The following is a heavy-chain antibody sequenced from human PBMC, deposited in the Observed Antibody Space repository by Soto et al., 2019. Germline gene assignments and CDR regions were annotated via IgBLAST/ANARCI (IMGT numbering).Heavy chain of an antibody. Sequence: GASVKVSCKASGGTFSSYTISWVRQAPGQGLEWMGRIIPILGIANYAQKFQGRVTITADKSTSTAYMELSSLRSEDTAVYYCARDSSGPRKGFDPWGQGTLVTVS. V-gene: IGHV1-69*04. CDR1: GGTFSSYT. CDR2: IIPILGIA. J-gene: IGHJ5*02. CDR3: ARDSSGPRKGFDP.